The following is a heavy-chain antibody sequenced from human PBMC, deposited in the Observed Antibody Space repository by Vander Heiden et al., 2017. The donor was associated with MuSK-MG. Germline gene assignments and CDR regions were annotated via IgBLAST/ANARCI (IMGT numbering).Heavy chain of an antibody. CDR2: ISYDGSNK. CDR3: ARDKATMVRVTGAFDI. CDR1: GFTFSSYA. Sequence: QVQLVASGGGVVQPGRSLRLSCAASGFTFSSYAMHWVRQAPGKGLEWVAVISYDGSNKYYADSVKGRFTISRDNSKNTLYLQMNSLRAEDTAVYYCARDKATMVRVTGAFDIWGQGTMVTVSS. J-gene: IGHJ3*02. V-gene: IGHV3-30*04. D-gene: IGHD3-10*01.